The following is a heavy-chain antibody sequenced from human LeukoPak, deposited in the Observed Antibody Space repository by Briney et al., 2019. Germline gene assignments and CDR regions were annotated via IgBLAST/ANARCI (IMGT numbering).Heavy chain of an antibody. CDR2: IKSKTDGGTT. CDR3: TTDPDVVVVAVDWFDP. Sequence: PGGSLRLSCAASGFTFSNAWMSWVRRAPGKGLEWVGRIKSKTDGGTTDYAAPVKGRFTISRDDSKNTLYLQMNSLKTEDTAVYYCTTDPDVVVVAVDWFDPWGQGTLVTVSS. CDR1: GFTFSNAW. V-gene: IGHV3-15*01. J-gene: IGHJ5*02. D-gene: IGHD2-15*01.